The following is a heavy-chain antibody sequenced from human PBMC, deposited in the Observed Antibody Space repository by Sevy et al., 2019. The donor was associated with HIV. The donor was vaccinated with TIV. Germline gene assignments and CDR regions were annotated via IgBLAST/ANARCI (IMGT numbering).Heavy chain of an antibody. CDR1: GYSFTSYW. CDR2: IYPGDSDT. J-gene: IGHJ4*02. CDR3: ARQIVVVPAAMGVYFDY. V-gene: IGHV5-51*01. Sequence: GESLKISCKGSGYSFTSYWIGWVRQMPGKGLEWMGIIYPGDSDTRYSPSFQGQVTISSDKSISTAYLQWSSLKASDTAMYYCARQIVVVPAAMGVYFDYWGQGTLVTVSS. D-gene: IGHD2-2*01.